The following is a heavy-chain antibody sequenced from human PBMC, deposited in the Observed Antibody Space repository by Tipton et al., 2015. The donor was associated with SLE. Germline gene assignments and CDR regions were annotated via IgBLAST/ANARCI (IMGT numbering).Heavy chain of an antibody. CDR2: INESGST. CDR3: ATLSAGQSTTGH. CDR1: GYSISIDYY. Sequence: TLSLTCAVSGYSISIDYYWGWIRQPPERGLEWIGEINESGSTNYNPSLKSRVTISVDTSKNQFSLNLSSVTAADTAVYYCATLSAGQSTTGHWGQGTLVTVSS. J-gene: IGHJ4*02. V-gene: IGHV4-38-2*01. D-gene: IGHD4-17*01.